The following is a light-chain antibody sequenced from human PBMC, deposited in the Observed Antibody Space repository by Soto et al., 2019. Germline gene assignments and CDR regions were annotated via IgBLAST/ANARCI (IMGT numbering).Light chain of an antibody. V-gene: IGKV3-15*01. CDR1: QGLGTN. CDR3: QQYNHWTLT. Sequence: IVTTQSPATLSVSPGERATLSCIAIQGLGTNLAWYQQKPGHAPRVLIYAASTRATGVPGRFSVSGSGTEFTLTISRLQHEDFAVYYCQQYNHWTLTFGGGTKVDIK. CDR2: AAS. J-gene: IGKJ4*01.